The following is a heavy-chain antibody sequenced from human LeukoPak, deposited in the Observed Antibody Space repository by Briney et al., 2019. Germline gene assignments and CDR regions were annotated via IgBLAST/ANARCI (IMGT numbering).Heavy chain of an antibody. D-gene: IGHD2-15*01. CDR3: TRVHELPEY. CDR2: IIPIFGTA. Sequence: ASVKVSCKASGGTFSSYAISWVRQAPGQGLEWMGGIIPIFGTANYAQKFQGRVTMTTDTSTTTAYLELRSLRSDDTAVYYCTRVHELPEYWGQGTLVTVSS. J-gene: IGHJ4*02. V-gene: IGHV1-69*05. CDR1: GGTFSSYA.